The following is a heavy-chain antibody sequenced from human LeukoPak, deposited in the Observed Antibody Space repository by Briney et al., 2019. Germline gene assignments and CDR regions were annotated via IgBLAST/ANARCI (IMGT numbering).Heavy chain of an antibody. Sequence: SETLSLTCTVSGYSISSAYYWGWIRQPPGKGLEWIGNIYHSGRTYYNPSLESRVTISVDTSKNQFSLKLSSVTAADTAVYYCTRPYYYDSSGYPDYWGQGTLVTVSS. CDR2: IYHSGRT. CDR1: GYSISSAYY. D-gene: IGHD3-22*01. V-gene: IGHV4-38-2*02. J-gene: IGHJ4*02. CDR3: TRPYYYDSSGYPDY.